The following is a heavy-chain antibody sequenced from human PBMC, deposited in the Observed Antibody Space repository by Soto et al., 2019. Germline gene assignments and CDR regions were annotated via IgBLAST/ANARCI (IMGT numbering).Heavy chain of an antibody. CDR3: ARDHYYDSSGYYHWYFNL. CDR1: GYSISSGYY. V-gene: IGHV4-38-2*02. CDR2: IYHSGST. Sequence: SETLSLTCTVSGYSISSGYYWGWIRQPPGKGLEWIGSIYHSGSTYYNPSLKSRVTISVDTSKNQFSLKLSSVTAADTAVYYCARDHYYDSSGYYHWYFNLWGRGTLVTVSS. J-gene: IGHJ2*01. D-gene: IGHD3-22*01.